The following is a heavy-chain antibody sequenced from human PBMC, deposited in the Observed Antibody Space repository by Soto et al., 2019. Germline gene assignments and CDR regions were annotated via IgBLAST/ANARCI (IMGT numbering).Heavy chain of an antibody. Sequence: QITLKESGPTVVKPTETLTLTCTFSGFSLTTSGCGVGWVGQSPGNTTEGIGRIYWDDDKSYSRSLKSRLTIHKASSKNQVVLTMAMVEPADTATYSCAHRVLRTIFGLVTTTAIYFDFWCQGTPVVVSS. CDR1: GFSLTTSGCG. CDR2: IYWDDDK. D-gene: IGHD3-3*01. CDR3: AHRVLRTIFGLVTTTAIYFDF. V-gene: IGHV2-5*02. J-gene: IGHJ4*02.